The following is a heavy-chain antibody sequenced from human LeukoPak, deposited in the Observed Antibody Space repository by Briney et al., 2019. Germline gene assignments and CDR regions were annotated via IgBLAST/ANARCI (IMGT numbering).Heavy chain of an antibody. D-gene: IGHD3-10*01. CDR1: GFTFRSYW. V-gene: IGHV3-74*01. J-gene: IGHJ4*02. CDR3: ARHNYGYDY. CDR2: IHSDGSST. Sequence: AGSLRLSCAAPGFTFRSYWMHWVRQAPGKGLLWVSHIHSDGSSTSYADSVQGRFTISRDNAKNTLYLQMNSLRAEDTAVYYCARHNYGYDYWGQGTLVTVSS.